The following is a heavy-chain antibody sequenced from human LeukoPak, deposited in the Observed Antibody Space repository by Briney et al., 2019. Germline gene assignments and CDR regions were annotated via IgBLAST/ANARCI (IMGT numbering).Heavy chain of an antibody. CDR1: GFLFNSYE. J-gene: IGHJ4*02. CDR2: ISTSGGTI. V-gene: IGHV3-48*03. Sequence: GGSLRLSCAASGFLFNSYEMNWVRQAPGKGLEWVSYISTSGGTIYYADSVKGRFTISRDNAKNSLYLQMNSLRAEDTAVYYCARDSYYGGTQDYWGQGTLVTVSS. D-gene: IGHD4-23*01. CDR3: ARDSYYGGTQDY.